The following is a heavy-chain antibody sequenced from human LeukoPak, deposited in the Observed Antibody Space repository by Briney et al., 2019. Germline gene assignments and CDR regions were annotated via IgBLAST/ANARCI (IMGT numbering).Heavy chain of an antibody. Sequence: GGSLRLSCAASGFTFSSYWMSWVRQAPGKGLEWVANIKQDGSEKYYVDSVKGRFTISRDNAKNSLYLQMNSLRAEDTAVYYCAREGWHYGRSGGGYYMDVWGKGTTVTVSS. CDR3: AREGWHYGRSGGGYYMDV. CDR1: GFTFSSYW. V-gene: IGHV3-7*03. D-gene: IGHD3-10*01. J-gene: IGHJ6*03. CDR2: IKQDGSEK.